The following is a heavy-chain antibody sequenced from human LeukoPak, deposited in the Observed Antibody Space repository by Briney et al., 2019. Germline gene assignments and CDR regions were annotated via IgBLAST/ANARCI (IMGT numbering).Heavy chain of an antibody. D-gene: IGHD3-10*01. CDR1: GFTFSDYY. V-gene: IGHV3-11*01. CDR2: ISSGGSTI. CDR3: AREQGMVRGSWFDP. J-gene: IGHJ5*02. Sequence: GGSLRLSCAASGFTFSDYYMSWIRQAPGKGLVWVLYISSGGSTIHHADSVKGRFTISRDNAKNSLYLQMNSLRAEDTALYYCAREQGMVRGSWFDPWGQGTLVTVSS.